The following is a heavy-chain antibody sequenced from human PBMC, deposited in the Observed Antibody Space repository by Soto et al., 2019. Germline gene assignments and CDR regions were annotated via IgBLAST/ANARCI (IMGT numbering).Heavy chain of an antibody. CDR1: GGTFSSYA. Sequence: ASVKVSCKAPGGTFSSYAISWVRQAPGQGLEWMGGIIPIFGTANYAQKFQGRVTITADESTSTAYMELGSLRSEDTAVYYCAEDYSSSGYYGMDVWGQGTTVTVSS. D-gene: IGHD6-6*01. V-gene: IGHV1-69*13. CDR3: AEDYSSSGYYGMDV. CDR2: IIPIFGTA. J-gene: IGHJ6*02.